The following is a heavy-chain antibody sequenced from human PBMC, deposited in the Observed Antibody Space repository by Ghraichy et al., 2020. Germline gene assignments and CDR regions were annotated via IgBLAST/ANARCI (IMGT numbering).Heavy chain of an antibody. CDR3: ARGRRVIMVRGVIRDYYGMDV. CDR2: INHSGST. J-gene: IGHJ6*02. V-gene: IGHV4-34*01. Sequence: SQTLSLTCAVYGGSFSGYYWSWIRQPPGKGLEWIGEINHSGSTNYNPSLKSRVTISVDTSKNQFSLKLSSVTAADTAVYYCARGRRVIMVRGVIRDYYGMDVWGQGTTITV. CDR1: GGSFSGYY. D-gene: IGHD3-10*01.